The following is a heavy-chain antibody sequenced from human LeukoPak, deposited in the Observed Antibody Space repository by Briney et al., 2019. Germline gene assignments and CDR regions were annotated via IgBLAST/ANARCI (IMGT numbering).Heavy chain of an antibody. V-gene: IGHV4-39*01. Sequence: PSETLSLTCSVAGGSISSSTSYWGWIRQPPGKGLEWIGSIYYSGSTYYNPSPKCRVTISVDTSKNQFSLKLSSVTAADTAVYYSAIHSGRGSGRLDYWGQGTLVTVSS. CDR3: AIHSGRGSGRLDY. CDR2: IYYSGST. J-gene: IGHJ4*02. D-gene: IGHD2-15*01. CDR1: GGSISSSTSY.